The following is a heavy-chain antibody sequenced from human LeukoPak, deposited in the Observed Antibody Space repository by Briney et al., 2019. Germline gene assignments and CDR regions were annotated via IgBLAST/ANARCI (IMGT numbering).Heavy chain of an antibody. CDR1: GFTFSSYE. V-gene: IGHV3-48*03. J-gene: IGHJ4*02. D-gene: IGHD2-15*01. CDR3: AKGSGGEYCSGGSCQDFDY. CDR2: ISSSGSTI. Sequence: GGSLRLSCAASGFTFSSYEMNWVRQAPGKGLDWVSYISSSGSTIYYADSVKGRFTISRDNSKNTLYLQMNSLRAEDTAVYYCAKGSGGEYCSGGSCQDFDYWGQGTLVTVSS.